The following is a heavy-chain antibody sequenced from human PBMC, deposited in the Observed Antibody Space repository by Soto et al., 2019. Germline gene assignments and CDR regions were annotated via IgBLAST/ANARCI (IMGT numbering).Heavy chain of an antibody. CDR3: ATSLVTSRARVDY. CDR2: IYYTGST. CDR1: GGSLYTGGFY. J-gene: IGHJ4*02. V-gene: IGHV4-31*03. Sequence: LSLPCTVSGGSLYTGGFYWSWIRQLPGKGLEWLGYIYYTGSTQYTPSLKSRLSISTDTSDNQFSLRLNSVTAADTAVYYCATSLVTSRARVDYWGQGTPVTVSS. D-gene: IGHD1-26*01.